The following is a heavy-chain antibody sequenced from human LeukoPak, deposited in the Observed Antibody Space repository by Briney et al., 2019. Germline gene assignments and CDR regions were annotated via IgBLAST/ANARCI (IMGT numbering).Heavy chain of an antibody. CDR3: AREGPYSGRWYYFDY. J-gene: IGHJ4*02. D-gene: IGHD6-13*01. Sequence: PSETLYLTCTVSGGSMRSYFWSWIRQPAGKGLEWIGRIYSSGNTNYNPSLKSRVTMSVDTSKNQFSLKLTSVTAADTAFYYCAREGPYSGRWYYFDYWGQRILVTVSS. V-gene: IGHV4-4*07. CDR2: IYSSGNT. CDR1: GGSMRSYF.